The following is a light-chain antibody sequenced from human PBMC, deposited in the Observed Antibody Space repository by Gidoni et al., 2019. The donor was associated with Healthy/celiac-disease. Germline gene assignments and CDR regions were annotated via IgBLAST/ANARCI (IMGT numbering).Light chain of an antibody. J-gene: IGKJ4*01. CDR1: HRISRY. CDR3: QQLNSYPLT. V-gene: IGKV1-9*01. CDR2: AAS. Sequence: DSRCTQPPSYLSASVGDRGSISRRGSHRISRYFAWYQQKPGKAPKLLIYAASTLQSGVPSRFSGSGSGTEFTLTISSLQTEVFSTYYCQQLNSYPLTFGGGTKVEIK.